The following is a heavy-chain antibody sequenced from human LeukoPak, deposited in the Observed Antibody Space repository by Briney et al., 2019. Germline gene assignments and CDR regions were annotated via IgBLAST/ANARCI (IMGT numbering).Heavy chain of an antibody. D-gene: IGHD5-18*01. V-gene: IGHV3-9*01. CDR1: GFSFDDYA. CDR2: IRWKSGSI. Sequence: SLRLSCVASGFSFDDYAINWVRQAPGKGLEWVSGIRWKSGSIAYADSVKGRFTISRDNAKNSLYLQMNSLRAEDTAVYYCAKDRDSYGLYWGQGTLVTVSS. J-gene: IGHJ4*02. CDR3: AKDRDSYGLY.